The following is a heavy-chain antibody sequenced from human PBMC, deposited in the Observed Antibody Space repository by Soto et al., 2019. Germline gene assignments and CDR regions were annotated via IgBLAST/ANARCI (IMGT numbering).Heavy chain of an antibody. CDR3: ASRYGGNFGY. J-gene: IGHJ4*02. CDR1: GGSISSYY. Sequence: QVQLQESGPGLVKPSETLSLTCTVSGGSISSYYWSWIRQPPGKGLEWIGYIYYSGSTNYNPSLKSRVTISVDTSKNQFSLKLCSVTAADTDVYYCASRYGGNFGYGGQGTLVTVSS. V-gene: IGHV4-59*01. D-gene: IGHD3-16*01. CDR2: IYYSGST.